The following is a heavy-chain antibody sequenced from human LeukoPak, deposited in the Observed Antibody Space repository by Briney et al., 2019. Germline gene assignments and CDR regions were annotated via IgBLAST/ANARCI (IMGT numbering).Heavy chain of an antibody. J-gene: IGHJ6*03. CDR3: ARVGRYCSSTSCYYYYYMDV. CDR1: GFTFDDYG. V-gene: IGHV3-20*04. Sequence: GGSLRLSCAASGFTFDDYGMTWVRQAPGKGLEWVSGINGNGGSTYYADSVKGRFTLSRDNSMNTLYLQMNSLRPEDTAVYYCARVGRYCSSTSCYYYYYMDVWGKGTTVTVSS. D-gene: IGHD2-2*01. CDR2: INGNGGST.